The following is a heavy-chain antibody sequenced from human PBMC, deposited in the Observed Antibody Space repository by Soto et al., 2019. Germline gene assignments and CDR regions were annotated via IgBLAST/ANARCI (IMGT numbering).Heavy chain of an antibody. Sequence: EVQLLESGGGLVQPGGSLRLSCAASGFTFSSYAMSWVRQAPGKGLEWVSAISGSGGSTYYADSVKGRFTISRDNSKNTLYMQMNRLRAEDTAVYYCAKDQRLTSRVFDYWGQGTLVTVSS. V-gene: IGHV3-23*01. D-gene: IGHD2-21*02. CDR2: ISGSGGST. J-gene: IGHJ4*02. CDR1: GFTFSSYA. CDR3: AKDQRLTSRVFDY.